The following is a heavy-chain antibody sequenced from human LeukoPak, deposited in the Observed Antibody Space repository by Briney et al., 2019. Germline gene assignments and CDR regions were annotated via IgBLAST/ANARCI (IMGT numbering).Heavy chain of an antibody. J-gene: IGHJ6*02. CDR1: GFTFTSSA. V-gene: IGHV1-58*02. D-gene: IGHD3-3*01. CDR3: AAEHYDFWSGYPLGMDV. Sequence: SVKVSCKASGFTFTSSAMQWMRQARGQRLEWIGWIVVGSGNTNYAQKFQERVTITRDMSTSTAYMELSSLRSEDTAVYYRAAEHYDFWSGYPLGMDVWGQGTTVTVSS. CDR2: IVVGSGNT.